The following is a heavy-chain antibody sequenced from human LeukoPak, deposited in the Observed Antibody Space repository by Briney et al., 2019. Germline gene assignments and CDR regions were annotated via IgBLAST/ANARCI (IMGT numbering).Heavy chain of an antibody. CDR2: INPNDGDT. D-gene: IGHD2-2*01. Sequence: AASVKVSCKAPGYTFTDYYMHWVRQAPGQGFEWMGWINPNDGDTNYAQKFQGRVTMTRDTSISTAHMEVSRLRSDDTAVYYCARANFLYCSSSTCLFDYWGQGTLVTVSS. V-gene: IGHV1-2*02. J-gene: IGHJ4*02. CDR1: GYTFTDYY. CDR3: ARANFLYCSSSTCLFDY.